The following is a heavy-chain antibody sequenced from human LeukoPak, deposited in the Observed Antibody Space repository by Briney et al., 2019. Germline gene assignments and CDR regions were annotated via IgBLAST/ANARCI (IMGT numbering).Heavy chain of an antibody. CDR3: ARASSSWVKRRYYYGLDV. D-gene: IGHD6-13*01. J-gene: IGHJ6*02. Sequence: GGSLRLSCAASGFTFSDYNMNWVRQAPGKGLEWVSSISSSSTYIYYADSVKGRFTISRDNAKNSLFLQMNSLRAEDTAVYYCARASSSWVKRRYYYGLDVWGQGTTVTVSS. V-gene: IGHV3-21*01. CDR2: ISSSSTYI. CDR1: GFTFSDYN.